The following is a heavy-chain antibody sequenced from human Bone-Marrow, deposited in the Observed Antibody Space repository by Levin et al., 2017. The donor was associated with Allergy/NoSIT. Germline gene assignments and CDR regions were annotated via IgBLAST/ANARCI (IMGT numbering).Heavy chain of an antibody. CDR1: GFSFNNYW. D-gene: IGHD4-23*01. Sequence: LSLTCAASGFSFNNYWMSWVRQAPGKGLEWVANIKQDGSEIYYVGSVEGRFTISRDNAKNSLYLQMDSLRADDTAVYYCVRDVDYGGNFDFWGQGTRVTVSS. CDR3: VRDVDYGGNFDF. J-gene: IGHJ4*02. CDR2: IKQDGSEI. V-gene: IGHV3-7*01.